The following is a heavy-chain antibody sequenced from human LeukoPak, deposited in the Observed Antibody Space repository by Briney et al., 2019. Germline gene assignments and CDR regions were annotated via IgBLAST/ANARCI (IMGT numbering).Heavy chain of an antibody. Sequence: GGSLRLSCAASGFTFSSYAMSWVRQAPGKGLEWVSAISGSGGSTYYADSVRGRFTISRDNAKDSLYLQMNSLRAEDTAVYYCARVRWGRTVVLDYWGQGTLVTVSS. D-gene: IGHD4-23*01. J-gene: IGHJ4*02. CDR3: ARVRWGRTVVLDY. CDR1: GFTFSSYA. V-gene: IGHV3-23*01. CDR2: ISGSGGST.